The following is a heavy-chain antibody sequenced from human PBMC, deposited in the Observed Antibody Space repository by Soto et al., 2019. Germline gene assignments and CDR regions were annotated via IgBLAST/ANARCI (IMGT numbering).Heavy chain of an antibody. D-gene: IGHD3-16*02. CDR2: ISYDGSNK. V-gene: IGHV3-30-3*01. Sequence: GGSLRLSCAASGFTFSSYAMHWVRQAPGKGLEWVAVISYDGSNKYYADSVKGRFTISRDNSKNTLYLQMNSLRAEDTAVYYCAKEFFRYLNLDQWGPGTPVT. CDR3: AKEFFRYLNLDQ. J-gene: IGHJ4*01. CDR1: GFTFSSYA.